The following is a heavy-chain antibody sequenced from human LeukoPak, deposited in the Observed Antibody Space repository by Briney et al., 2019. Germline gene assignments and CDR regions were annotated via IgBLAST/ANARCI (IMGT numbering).Heavy chain of an antibody. CDR1: GFTFSSYV. V-gene: IGHV3-23*01. CDR3: ASPMTTVTTNAFDI. J-gene: IGHJ3*02. Sequence: SGGSLRLSYAASGFTFSSYVMTWVRQPPGKGLEWVSSLSGGGGVAYYADSVKGRFTISRDNAKNSLFLQMNSLRAEDTAVYYCASPMTTVTTNAFDIWGQGTMVTVSS. CDR2: LSGGGGVA. D-gene: IGHD4-17*01.